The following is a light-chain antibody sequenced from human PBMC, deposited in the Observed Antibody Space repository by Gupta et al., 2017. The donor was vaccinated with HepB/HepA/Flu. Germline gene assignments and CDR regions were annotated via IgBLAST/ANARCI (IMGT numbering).Light chain of an antibody. J-gene: IGKJ2*01. CDR3: HHYNTLPPRNT. Sequence: VMTQSPSTLSVSPGERATLSCRASQTIGTNLAWFQHKPGQPPRLLIFGASSRAPGIPARFSVSGPETEFSLNIRSLQSEDFAVYYWHHYNTLPPRNTLGTGTKL. CDR1: QTIGTN. V-gene: IGKV3-15*01. CDR2: GAS.